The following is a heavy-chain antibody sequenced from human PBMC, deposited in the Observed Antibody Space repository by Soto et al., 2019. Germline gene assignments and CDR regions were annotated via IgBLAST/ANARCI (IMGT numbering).Heavy chain of an antibody. Sequence: QIQLVPSGTEVKRPGASVKASCRVAGYTFTGYGITWMRLAPGQGLEWMGWVSGSNGDTKYVENYQGRVTMTIDTCMSTGYMELRSVRADDTAVYYCARDISDYHDDRRYYNSAYWGQGTLVTVSP. CDR1: GYTFTGYG. V-gene: IGHV1-18*01. CDR2: VSGSNGDT. D-gene: IGHD3-22*01. CDR3: ARDISDYHDDRRYYNSAY. J-gene: IGHJ4*02.